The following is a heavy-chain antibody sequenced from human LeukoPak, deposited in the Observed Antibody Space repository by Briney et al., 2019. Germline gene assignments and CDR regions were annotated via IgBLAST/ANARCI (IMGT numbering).Heavy chain of an antibody. J-gene: IGHJ4*02. CDR1: GYTFTGYY. V-gene: IGHV1-2*06. D-gene: IGHD2-15*01. Sequence: AAVKVSCKASGYTFTGYYMHWVRQAPGQGLEWMGRINPNSGGTNYAQKFQGRVTMTRDTSISTAYMELSRLRSDDTAAYYCARLNPTYCSGGSCPDYWGQGTLVTVSS. CDR3: ARLNPTYCSGGSCPDY. CDR2: INPNSGGT.